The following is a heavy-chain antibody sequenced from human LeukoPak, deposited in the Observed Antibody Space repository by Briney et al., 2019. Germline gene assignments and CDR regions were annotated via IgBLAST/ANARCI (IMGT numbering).Heavy chain of an antibody. J-gene: IGHJ4*02. CDR1: GFTFSSYS. D-gene: IGHD5-24*01. CDR2: ISSSSSYI. Sequence: GESLRLSCAASGFTFSSYSMNWVRQAPGKGLEWVSSISSSSSYIYYADSVKGRFTISKDNGKNSLYLQMNSLRAEDTAVYYCARAPGMATTGNFDYWGQGTLVTVSS. CDR3: ARAPGMATTGNFDY. V-gene: IGHV3-21*01.